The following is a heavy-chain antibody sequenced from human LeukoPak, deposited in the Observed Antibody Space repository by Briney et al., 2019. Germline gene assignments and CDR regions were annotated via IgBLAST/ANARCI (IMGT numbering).Heavy chain of an antibody. CDR1: GGSISSSSYY. Sequence: SETLSLTCTVSGGSISSSSYYWGWIRQPPGKGLEWIGSIYYSGSTYYNPSLKSRVTISVDTSKNQLSLKLSSVTAADTAVYYCARGFYGSYRGYWGQGTLVTVSS. V-gene: IGHV4-39*07. CDR2: IYYSGST. CDR3: ARGFYGSYRGY. D-gene: IGHD1-26*01. J-gene: IGHJ4*02.